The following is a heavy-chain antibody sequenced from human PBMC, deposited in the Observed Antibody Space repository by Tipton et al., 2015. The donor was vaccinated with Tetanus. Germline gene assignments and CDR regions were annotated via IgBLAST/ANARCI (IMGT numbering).Heavy chain of an antibody. J-gene: IGHJ6*02. Sequence: SLRLSCVASGFTFNSYGLSWVRQSPGKGLEWVSSVTGSGGGTNYADSVKGRFIISRDNSKNTLYLQMNSLRDDDTAVYYCAKEKQLVAGLDVWGQGTTVTVS. D-gene: IGHD6-6*01. CDR1: GFTFNSYG. V-gene: IGHV3-23*01. CDR2: VTGSGGGT. CDR3: AKEKQLVAGLDV.